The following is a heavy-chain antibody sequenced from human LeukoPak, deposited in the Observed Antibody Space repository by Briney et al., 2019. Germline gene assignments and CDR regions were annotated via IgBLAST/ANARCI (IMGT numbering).Heavy chain of an antibody. V-gene: IGHV4-30-4*01. CDR2: IYYSGST. Sequence: SQTLSLTCTVSGGSISSGDYYWRWIRQPPGEGLEWIGYIYYSGSTYYNPSLKSRVTIPVDTSKNQFSLKLSSVTAADTAVYYCARDDYGGNVGYYYYGMDVWGQGTTVTVSS. J-gene: IGHJ6*02. D-gene: IGHD4-23*01. CDR3: ARDDYGGNVGYYYYGMDV. CDR1: GGSISSGDYY.